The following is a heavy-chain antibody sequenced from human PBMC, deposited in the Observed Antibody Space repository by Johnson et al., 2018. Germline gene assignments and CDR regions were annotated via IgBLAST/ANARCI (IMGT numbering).Heavy chain of an antibody. V-gene: IGHV3-15*05. J-gene: IGHJ1*01. CDR2: IKSKSDDGTS. D-gene: IGHD3-3*01. Sequence: VQLVQSGGGLVQPGGSLRLSCAASGFTFSNTWMSWIRQAPGKGLEWVGRIKSKSDDGTSDYAAPVKGRFTISRDDPKNTLYLQMNSLRAEDTALYYCAKAPVGWLGEGAEYFQHWGQGTLVTVSS. CDR3: AKAPVGWLGEGAEYFQH. CDR1: GFTFSNTW.